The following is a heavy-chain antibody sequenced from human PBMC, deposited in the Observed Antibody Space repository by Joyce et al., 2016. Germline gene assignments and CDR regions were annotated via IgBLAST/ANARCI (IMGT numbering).Heavy chain of an antibody. CDR3: AREVPERGWFAP. Sequence: QVQLVQSGAEVKKPGSSVKVSCKASGGTFSTYGISWVRQAPGQGLEWMGGIIPVLATTNYAQKFQGRVTITADRSTSTAYMELRSLRSDDTAVVYCAREVPERGWFAPWGQGTLVTVSS. J-gene: IGHJ5*02. D-gene: IGHD3-10*01. CDR1: GGTFSTYG. CDR2: IIPVLATT. V-gene: IGHV1-69*06.